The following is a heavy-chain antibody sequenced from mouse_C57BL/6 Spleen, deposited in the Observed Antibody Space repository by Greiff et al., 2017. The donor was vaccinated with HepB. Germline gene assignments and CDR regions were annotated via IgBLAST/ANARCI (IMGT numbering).Heavy chain of an antibody. CDR1: GYSFTDYN. CDR3: AREGLYGSSYYWFAY. D-gene: IGHD1-1*01. J-gene: IGHJ3*01. CDR2: INPNYGTT. Sequence: VQLKQSGPELVKPGASVKISCKASGYSFTDYNMNWVKQSNGKSLEWIGVINPNYGTTSYNQKFKGKATLTVDQSSSTAYMQLNSLTSEDSAVYYCAREGLYGSSYYWFAYWGQGTLVTVSA. V-gene: IGHV1-39*01.